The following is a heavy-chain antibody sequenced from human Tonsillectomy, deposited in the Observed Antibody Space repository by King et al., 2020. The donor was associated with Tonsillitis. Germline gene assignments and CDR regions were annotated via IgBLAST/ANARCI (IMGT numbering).Heavy chain of an antibody. D-gene: IGHD3-9*01. V-gene: IGHV3-30*02. CDR1: GFDFYLYA. CDR2: IRYDATYK. Sequence: VQLVESGGGVVQPGGSLRLSCAASGFDFYLYAMHWVRQAPGKGLEWVAYIRYDATYKYYGHSVDGRFTISRDNSKSTVSLQMNRLPADDTARYYWAKETGYLESRRSFHMGGQGTMVTVSS. J-gene: IGHJ3*02. CDR3: AKETGYLESRRSFHM.